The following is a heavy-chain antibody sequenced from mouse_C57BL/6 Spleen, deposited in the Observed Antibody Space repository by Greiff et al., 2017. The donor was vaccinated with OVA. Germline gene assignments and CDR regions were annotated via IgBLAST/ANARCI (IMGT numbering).Heavy chain of an antibody. CDR3: AGTGTTFAY. V-gene: IGHV1-82*01. CDR1: GYAFSSSW. D-gene: IGHD4-1*01. J-gene: IGHJ3*01. Sequence: VQLQQSGPELVKPGASVKISCKASGYAFSSSWMNWVKQRPGKGLEWIGRIYPGDGDTNYNGKFKGKATLTADKSSSTAYMQLSSLTSADSAVYFCAGTGTTFAYWGQGTLVTVSA. CDR2: IYPGDGDT.